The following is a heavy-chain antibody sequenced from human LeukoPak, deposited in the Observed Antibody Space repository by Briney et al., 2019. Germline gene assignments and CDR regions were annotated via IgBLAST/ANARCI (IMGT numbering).Heavy chain of an antibody. CDR2: INHSGST. D-gene: IGHD7-27*01. CDR3: ARDRTGVSY. V-gene: IGHV4-34*01. Sequence: SETLSLTCAVYGGSFSGYYWSWIRQPPGKGLEWIGEINHSGSTNYNPSLKSRVTISVDTSKNQFSLKLSSVTAADTAVYYCARDRTGVSYWGQGTPVTVSS. J-gene: IGHJ4*02. CDR1: GGSFSGYY.